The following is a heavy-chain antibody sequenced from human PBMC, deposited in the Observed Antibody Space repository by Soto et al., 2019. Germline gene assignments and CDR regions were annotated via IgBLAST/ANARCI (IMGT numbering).Heavy chain of an antibody. D-gene: IGHD6-6*01. CDR1: GFTFSSYD. CDR2: IGTAGDT. CDR3: ARDPRRDSSSSGGMDV. V-gene: IGHV3-13*01. Sequence: PGGSLRLSCAASGFTFSSYDMHWVRQATGKGLEWVSAIGTAGDTYYPGSVKDRFTISRENAKNSLYLQMNSLRAGDTAVYYCARDPRRDSSSSGGMDVWGQGTTVTVSS. J-gene: IGHJ6*02.